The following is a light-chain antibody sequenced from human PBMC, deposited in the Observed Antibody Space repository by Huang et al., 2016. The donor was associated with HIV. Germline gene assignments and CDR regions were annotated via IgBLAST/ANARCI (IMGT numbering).Light chain of an antibody. CDR2: DAA. CDR3: QQRASWPWA. CDR1: HSISNS. V-gene: IGKV3-11*01. J-gene: IGKJ1*01. Sequence: EVVLTQSPAALSLSSGERDTLYCRASHSISNSLGWYQQKPGQAPRLLIYDAANRATGIAARFSGIGSVTEFTLTIDTLEPEDSAVYFCQQRASWPWAFGLGTRVEIK.